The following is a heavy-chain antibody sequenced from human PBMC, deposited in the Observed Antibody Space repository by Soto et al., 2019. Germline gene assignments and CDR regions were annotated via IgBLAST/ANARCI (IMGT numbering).Heavy chain of an antibody. D-gene: IGHD6-19*01. CDR1: GYTFTRYG. CDR3: ARMAVAGPHTN. V-gene: IGHV1-18*04. CDR2: ISAYNGNT. J-gene: IGHJ4*02. Sequence: ASVKVSFKASGYTFTRYGISWLRQAPGQGLEWMGWISAYNGNTNYAQKLQGRVTMTTDTSTSTAYMELRSLRSDDTAVYYCARMAVAGPHTNWGQGTLVTVSS.